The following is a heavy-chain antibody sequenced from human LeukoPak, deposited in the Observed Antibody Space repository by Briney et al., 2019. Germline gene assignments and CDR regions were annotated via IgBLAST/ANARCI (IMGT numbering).Heavy chain of an antibody. CDR3: ARDLRVAGSFSLYHFDY. CDR2: ISSSSSYI. D-gene: IGHD6-19*01. V-gene: IGHV3-21*01. CDR1: GFTFSSYS. Sequence: PGGSLRLSCAASGFTFSSYSMNWVRQAPGKGLEWVSSISSSSSYIYYADSVKGRFTISRDNAKNSLYLQMNSLRAEDTAVYYCARDLRVAGSFSLYHFDYWGQGTLVTVSS. J-gene: IGHJ4*02.